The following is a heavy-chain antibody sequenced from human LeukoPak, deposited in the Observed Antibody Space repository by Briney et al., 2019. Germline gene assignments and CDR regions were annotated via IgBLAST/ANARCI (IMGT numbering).Heavy chain of an antibody. J-gene: IGHJ4*02. CDR2: IYYDGST. CDR1: GGSISSSDYY. Sequence: PSETLSLTCTVSGGSISSSDYYWGWLRQPPGKGLEWIGSIYYDGSTYYNPPLKSRVTISADTSKNQFSLKLSSVTAADTAVFYCARGNYSYGSSGHYSNSFDYWGQGTLVTVSS. D-gene: IGHD3-22*01. CDR3: ARGNYSYGSSGHYSNSFDY. V-gene: IGHV4-39*01.